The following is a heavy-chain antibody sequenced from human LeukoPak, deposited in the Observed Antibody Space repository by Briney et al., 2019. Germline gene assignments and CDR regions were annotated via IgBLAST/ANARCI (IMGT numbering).Heavy chain of an antibody. V-gene: IGHV4-61*01. D-gene: IGHD2-15*01. CDR3: SGSDAFDI. J-gene: IGHJ3*02. Sequence: TPSETLSLTCTVSGGSVSSGSYYWSWIRQPPGKGLEWIGYIYYSGSTNYNPSLKSRVTISVDTSKNQFSLKLSSVTAADTAVYYCSGSDAFDIWGQGTMVTVSS. CDR1: GGSVSSGSYY. CDR2: IYYSGST.